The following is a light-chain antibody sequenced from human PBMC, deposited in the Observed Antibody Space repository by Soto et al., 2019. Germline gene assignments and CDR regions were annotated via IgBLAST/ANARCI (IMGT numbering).Light chain of an antibody. Sequence: DMQMTQSPSSLSASVGDRVTITCRASQSISRYLNWYQQKPGKAPKLLIYAASSLQSGVPSRFSGSGSGTDFTLTISSLQPEDFSTYYSQQSYSTPLTFDGGTKVEIE. V-gene: IGKV1-39*01. CDR2: AAS. J-gene: IGKJ4*01. CDR3: QQSYSTPLT. CDR1: QSISRY.